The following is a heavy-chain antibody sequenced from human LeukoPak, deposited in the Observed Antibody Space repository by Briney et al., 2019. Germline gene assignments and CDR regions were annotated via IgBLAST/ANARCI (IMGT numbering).Heavy chain of an antibody. CDR2: INPSGGST. Sequence: EASVKVSCKASGGTFSSYAISWVRQAPGQGLEWMGIINPSGGSTSYAQKFQGRVTMTRDMSTSTVYMELSSLRSEDTAVYYCARVHSGSHNWFDPWGQGTLVTVSS. CDR3: ARVHSGSHNWFDP. D-gene: IGHD1-26*01. V-gene: IGHV1-46*01. CDR1: GGTFSSYA. J-gene: IGHJ5*02.